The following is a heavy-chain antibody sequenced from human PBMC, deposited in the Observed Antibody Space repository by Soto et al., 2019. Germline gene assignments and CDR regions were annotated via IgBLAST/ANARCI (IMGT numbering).Heavy chain of an antibody. CDR2: INHSGST. V-gene: IGHV4-34*01. D-gene: IGHD3-3*01. Sequence: PSETLSLTCAVYGGSFSGYYWSWIRQPPGKGLEWIGEINHSGSTNYNPSLKSRVTISVDTSKNQFSLKLSSVTAADTAVYYCASVGFGVVPQDWYFDLWGRGTLVTVSS. CDR1: GGSFSGYY. CDR3: ASVGFGVVPQDWYFDL. J-gene: IGHJ2*01.